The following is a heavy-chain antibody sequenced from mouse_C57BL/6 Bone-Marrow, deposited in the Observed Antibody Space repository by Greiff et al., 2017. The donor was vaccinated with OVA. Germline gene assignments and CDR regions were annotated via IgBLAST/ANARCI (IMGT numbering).Heavy chain of an antibody. D-gene: IGHD2-5*01. CDR2: INSDGGST. V-gene: IGHV5-2*01. J-gene: IGHJ3*01. Sequence: EVHLVESGGGLVQPGESLKLSCESNEYEFPSHDMSWVRKTPEKRLELVAAINSDGGSTYYPDTMERRFIISRDNTKKTLYLQMSSLRTENTALYYHARHHNNYPAWFAYWGQGTLVTVSA. CDR3: ARHHNNYPAWFAY. CDR1: EYEFPSHD.